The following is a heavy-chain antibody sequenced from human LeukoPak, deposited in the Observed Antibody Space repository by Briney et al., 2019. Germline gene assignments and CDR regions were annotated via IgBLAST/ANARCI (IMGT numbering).Heavy chain of an antibody. J-gene: IGHJ4*02. V-gene: IGHV3-66*02. D-gene: IGHD4-23*01. Sequence: QAGGSLRLSCAASEFTVSSNYMSWVRQAPGKGLEWVSVIYSGGSTYYADSVKGRFTISRDNSKNTLYLQMNSLRAEDTAVYYCARDRSDYGGNSGDYWGQGTLVTVSS. CDR1: EFTVSSNY. CDR3: ARDRSDYGGNSGDY. CDR2: IYSGGST.